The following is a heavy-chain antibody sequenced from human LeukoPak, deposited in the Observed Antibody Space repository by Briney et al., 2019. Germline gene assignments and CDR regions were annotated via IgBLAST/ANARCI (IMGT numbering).Heavy chain of an antibody. V-gene: IGHV3-48*01. D-gene: IGHD2-2*01. Sequence: GGSLRLSCEASGFIFSSYSMNWVRQAPGKGLEWISKINSGSTTIYYKDSVRGRFTISRDNAKNSLYLQMSDLRAEDTSVYYCARDYNYCSSDRCYDAFDIWGQGTMVTVSS. CDR3: ARDYNYCSSDRCYDAFDI. J-gene: IGHJ3*02. CDR2: INSGSTTI. CDR1: GFIFSSYS.